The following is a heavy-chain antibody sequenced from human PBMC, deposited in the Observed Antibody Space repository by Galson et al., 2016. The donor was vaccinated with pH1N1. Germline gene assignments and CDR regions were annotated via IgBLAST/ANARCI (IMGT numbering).Heavy chain of an antibody. CDR3: ARDREDYWSGYLFDY. CDR1: GVTFSTYA. Sequence: SVKVSCKASGVTFSTYAIAWVRQAPGQGLEWMGRIIPILGMTNYARKFQGRVTITADTSTYTTYMELSSLRSEDTAVYYCARDREDYWSGYLFDYWGQGTLATVAS. CDR2: IIPILGMT. J-gene: IGHJ4*02. V-gene: IGHV1-69*04. D-gene: IGHD3-3*01.